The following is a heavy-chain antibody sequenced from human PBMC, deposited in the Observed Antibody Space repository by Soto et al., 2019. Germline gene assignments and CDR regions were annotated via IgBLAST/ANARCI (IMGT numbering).Heavy chain of an antibody. J-gene: IGHJ4*01. CDR1: GFTFSDHY. CDR2: IRNKRNRYTT. Sequence: EVQLVESGGGLIQPGRSLRLSCAAFGFTFSDHYMDWVRQAPGKGLEWVCRIRNKRNRYTTEYAASVKGRFTISRDDSQNSLFLPMNSLKTEDTAVYYCSRAGILTTPYYLDYWGQGTLVTVSS. D-gene: IGHD4-4*01. V-gene: IGHV3-72*01. CDR3: SRAGILTTPYYLDY.